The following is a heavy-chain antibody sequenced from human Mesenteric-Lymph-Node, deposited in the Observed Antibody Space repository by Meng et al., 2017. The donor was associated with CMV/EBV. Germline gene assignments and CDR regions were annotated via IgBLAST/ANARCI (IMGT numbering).Heavy chain of an antibody. Sequence: SVKVSCKASGGTFSSYAISWVRQAPGQGLEWMGGIIPIFGTANYAQKLQGRVTTTTDTSTSTAYMELRSLRSDDTAVYYCATGIAARLIYWGQGTLVTVSS. CDR3: ATGIAARLIY. D-gene: IGHD6-6*01. J-gene: IGHJ4*02. CDR1: GGTFSSYA. V-gene: IGHV1-69*05. CDR2: IIPIFGTA.